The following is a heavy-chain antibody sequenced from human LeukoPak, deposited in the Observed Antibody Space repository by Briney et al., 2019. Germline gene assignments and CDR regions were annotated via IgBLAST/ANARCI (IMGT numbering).Heavy chain of an antibody. CDR1: GGSVSSGSYY. V-gene: IGHV4-61*01. D-gene: IGHD5-18*01. Sequence: SETLSLTCTVSGGSVSSGSYYWSWIRQPPGKGLEWIGYIYYSGSTNYNPSLKSRVTISVDMSKNQFSLKLSSVTAADTAVYYCARDDDTAMVMQSYWGQGTLVTVSS. CDR2: IYYSGST. J-gene: IGHJ4*02. CDR3: ARDDDTAMVMQSY.